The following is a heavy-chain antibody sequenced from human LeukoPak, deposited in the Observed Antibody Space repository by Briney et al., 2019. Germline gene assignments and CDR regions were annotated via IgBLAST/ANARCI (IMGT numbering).Heavy chain of an antibody. Sequence: ASVKVSCKASGYTFTGYYMHWVRQAPGQGLEWMGWINPNSGGTNYAQKFQGRVTMTRDTSISTAYMELSRLRSDGTAVYYCARSTGGSYSGVDYWGQGTLVTVSS. J-gene: IGHJ4*02. CDR3: ARSTGGSYSGVDY. CDR2: INPNSGGT. V-gene: IGHV1-2*02. CDR1: GYTFTGYY. D-gene: IGHD1-26*01.